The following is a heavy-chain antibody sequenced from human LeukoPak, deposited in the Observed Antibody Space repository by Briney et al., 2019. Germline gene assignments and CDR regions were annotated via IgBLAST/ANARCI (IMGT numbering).Heavy chain of an antibody. CDR1: GGSLSSGDYY. CDR3: ARAGNQLLYFPYFDY. Sequence: SQALSLTCTVSGGSLSSGDYYWSWLRQPPGTGLEWIGCIYYSGSTYYNPSLKSRVTISVDTSKNQFSLKLSSVTAADTAVYYCARAGNQLLYFPYFDYWGQGTLVTVSS. J-gene: IGHJ4*02. V-gene: IGHV4-30-4*01. CDR2: IYYSGST. D-gene: IGHD2-2*02.